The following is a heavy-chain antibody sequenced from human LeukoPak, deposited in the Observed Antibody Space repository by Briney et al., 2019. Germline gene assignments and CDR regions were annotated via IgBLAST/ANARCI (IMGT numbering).Heavy chain of an antibody. V-gene: IGHV4-38-2*01. CDR2: IYQSGST. CDR3: ARGGLITMIVVVITPFDY. J-gene: IGHJ4*02. Sequence: SETPSLTCAVSNYSISSGYYWGWIRQPPGKGLEWIGSIYQSGSTYYNPSLKSRVTISVDTSKNQFSLKLTSVTAADTAVYYCARGGLITMIVVVITPFDYWGQGTLVTVSS. D-gene: IGHD3-22*01. CDR1: NYSISSGYY.